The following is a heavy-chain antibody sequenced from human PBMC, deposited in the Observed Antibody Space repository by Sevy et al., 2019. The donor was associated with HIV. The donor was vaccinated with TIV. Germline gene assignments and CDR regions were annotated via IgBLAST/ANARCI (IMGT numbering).Heavy chain of an antibody. J-gene: IGHJ6*03. CDR3: VRGPNCGVGGCQQISPYCLDV. CDR1: GFAFSDHY. V-gene: IGHV3-72*01. D-gene: IGHD2-21*01. Sequence: GGSLRLSYAASGFAFSDHYVDWVRQAPGKGLEWVGRIRNRPNRYTTEYAASVEGRFTISRDDSRHSLYLQMNSLKTEDSAVYYCVRGPNCGVGGCQQISPYCLDVWGIGATVTVSS. CDR2: IRNRPNRYTT.